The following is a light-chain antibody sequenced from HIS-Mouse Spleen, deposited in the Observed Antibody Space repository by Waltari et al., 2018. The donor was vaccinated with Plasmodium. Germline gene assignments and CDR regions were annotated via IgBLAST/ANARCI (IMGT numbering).Light chain of an antibody. Sequence: QSALTQPRSVSGSPGQSVTISCTGTSSDVGGYNYVSWYQQPPGKAPKLMIYDVSNRPSVFPDRFSGSKSGNTASLTISGLQAEDEADYYCCSYAGSYTYVFGTGTKVTVL. V-gene: IGLV2-11*01. CDR3: CSYAGSYTYV. CDR1: SSDVGGYNY. CDR2: DVS. J-gene: IGLJ1*01.